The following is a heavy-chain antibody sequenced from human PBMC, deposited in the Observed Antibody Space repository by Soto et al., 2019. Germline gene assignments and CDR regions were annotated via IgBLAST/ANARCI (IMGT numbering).Heavy chain of an antibody. CDR3: ARFGVVIPHPPSAPSYGMDV. J-gene: IGHJ6*02. Sequence: SAELSSKAPGDTFTSNSMQWARQAPRQRLEWMGWINAGNGNTKYSQRFQGRVTITRDTSASTAYMELSSLRSEDTAVYYCARFGVVIPHPPSAPSYGMDVWGQGTTVTVFS. V-gene: IGHV1-3*01. D-gene: IGHD3-3*01. CDR2: INAGNGNT. CDR1: GDTFTSNS.